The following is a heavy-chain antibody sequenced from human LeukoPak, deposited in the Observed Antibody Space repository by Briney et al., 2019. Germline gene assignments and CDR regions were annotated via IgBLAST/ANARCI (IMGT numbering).Heavy chain of an antibody. D-gene: IGHD1-26*01. CDR3: AKGSVGAPPDAFDI. CDR1: GFTFSSYA. J-gene: IGHJ3*02. CDR2: ISGSGGST. V-gene: IGHV3-23*01. Sequence: GGSLRLSCAASGFTFSSYAMSSVRQAPGTGREGVSAISGSGGSTYYADSVKGRFTISRDNSKNTLYLQMNSLRAEDTAVYYCAKGSVGAPPDAFDIWGQGTMVTVSS.